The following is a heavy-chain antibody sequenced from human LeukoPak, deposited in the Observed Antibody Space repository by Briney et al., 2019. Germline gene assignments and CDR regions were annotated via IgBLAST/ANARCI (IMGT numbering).Heavy chain of an antibody. D-gene: IGHD6-19*01. CDR3: ARDMGGSGWYLLDY. Sequence: SQTLSLTCTVSGGSISSESYYWSWIRQPAGKGLEWIGRIYTSGSTNYNPSLKSRVTISVDTSKNQFSLKLSSVTAADTAVYYCARDMGGSGWYLLDYWGQGILVTVSS. V-gene: IGHV4-61*02. CDR1: GGSISSESYY. J-gene: IGHJ4*02. CDR2: IYTSGST.